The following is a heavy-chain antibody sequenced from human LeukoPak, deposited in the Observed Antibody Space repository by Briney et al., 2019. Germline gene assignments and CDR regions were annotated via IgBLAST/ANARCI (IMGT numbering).Heavy chain of an antibody. D-gene: IGHD3-9*01. V-gene: IGHV1-69*13. CDR3: ARALPYDILTGPPDY. CDR2: IIPIFGTA. J-gene: IGHJ4*02. Sequence: SVKVSCKASGGTFSSYAISWVRQAPGQGLEWMGGIIPIFGTANYAQKFQGRVTITADESTSTAYMELSSLRSDDTAVYYCARALPYDILTGPPDYWGQGTLVTVSS. CDR1: GGTFSSYA.